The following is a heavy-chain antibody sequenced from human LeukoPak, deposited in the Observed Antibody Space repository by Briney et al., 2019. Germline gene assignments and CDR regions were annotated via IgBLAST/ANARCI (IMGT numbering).Heavy chain of an antibody. V-gene: IGHV1-46*01. D-gene: IGHD6-13*01. CDR3: ARELAAARAFDI. CDR1: GYTFTSYY. Sequence: GASVKVPCKASGYTFTSYYMHWVRQAPGQGLEWMGIINPSGGSTSYAQKFQGRVTMTRDMSTSTVYMELSSLRSEDTAVYYCARELAAARAFDIWGQGTMVTVSS. J-gene: IGHJ3*02. CDR2: INPSGGST.